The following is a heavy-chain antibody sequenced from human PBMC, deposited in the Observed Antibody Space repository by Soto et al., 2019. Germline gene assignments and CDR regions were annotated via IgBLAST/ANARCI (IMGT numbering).Heavy chain of an antibody. CDR3: AKAQLRGVRGVITYYYGMDV. D-gene: IGHD3-10*01. CDR2: ISYDGSNK. V-gene: IGHV3-30*18. J-gene: IGHJ6*02. Sequence: QVQLVESGGGVVQPGRSLRLSCAASGFTFSSYGMHWVRQAPGKGLEWVAVISYDGSNKYYADSVKGRFTISRDKSKNTLYLQMNSLRAEDTAVYYCAKAQLRGVRGVITYYYGMDVWGQGTTVTVSS. CDR1: GFTFSSYG.